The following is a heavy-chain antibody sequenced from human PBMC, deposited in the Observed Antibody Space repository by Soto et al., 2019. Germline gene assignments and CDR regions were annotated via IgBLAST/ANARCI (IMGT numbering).Heavy chain of an antibody. D-gene: IGHD3-9*01. CDR3: ARDIAENYDILTGPQFDP. Sequence: EVQLVESGGGLVQPGGSLRLSCAASGFTFSSYWMSWVRQAPGQGLEWVANIKHDGSEKYYVDSVKGRFTISRDNAKNSLYLQMNSMRAEDTAVYYCARDIAENYDILTGPQFDPWGQGTLVTVSS. J-gene: IGHJ5*02. CDR2: IKHDGSEK. V-gene: IGHV3-7*01. CDR1: GFTFSSYW.